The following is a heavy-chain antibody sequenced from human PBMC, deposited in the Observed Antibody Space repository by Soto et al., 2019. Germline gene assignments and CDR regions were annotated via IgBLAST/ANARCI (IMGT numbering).Heavy chain of an antibody. J-gene: IGHJ4*02. Sequence: SVKVSCKASGYTLTGFYVHWVRQAPGQGLEWMGWINPNSGGTSYAQKFQGRVTMTRDTSISTVSMELNRLRSDDTAVYYCARDLAGDDYFDYWGQGTLVTVSS. D-gene: IGHD6-19*01. V-gene: IGHV1-2*02. CDR2: INPNSGGT. CDR3: ARDLAGDDYFDY. CDR1: GYTLTGFY.